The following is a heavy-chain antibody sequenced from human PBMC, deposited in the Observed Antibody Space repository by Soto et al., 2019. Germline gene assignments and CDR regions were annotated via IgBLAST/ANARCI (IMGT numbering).Heavy chain of an antibody. CDR2: IFSGASGT. Sequence: GGSLRLSCSASGFSMSSYTMGWVRQTPGKGLEWVATIFSGASGTAYADSVTGRFSLSRDNSRNIMYLQMNSLRVDDTALYYCAGDRQTDGIWTFDYWGRGTLVTVSS. V-gene: IGHV3-23*05. CDR1: GFSMSSYT. D-gene: IGHD1-1*01. CDR3: AGDRQTDGIWTFDY. J-gene: IGHJ4*02.